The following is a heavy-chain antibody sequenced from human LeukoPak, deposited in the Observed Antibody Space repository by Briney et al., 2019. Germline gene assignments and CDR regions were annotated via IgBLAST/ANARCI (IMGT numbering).Heavy chain of an antibody. Sequence: GSLRLFCVASGFPFSQYVMTWIRQAPGKGLEWVSAISDSGGSTYYADSVKGRFTISRDNSKNTLYLQMNSLGVGDTAVYYCEYYPAYWGQGTLVTVSS. D-gene: IGHD3-10*01. CDR2: ISDSGGST. CDR1: GFPFSQYV. V-gene: IGHV3-23*01. J-gene: IGHJ4*02. CDR3: EYYPAY.